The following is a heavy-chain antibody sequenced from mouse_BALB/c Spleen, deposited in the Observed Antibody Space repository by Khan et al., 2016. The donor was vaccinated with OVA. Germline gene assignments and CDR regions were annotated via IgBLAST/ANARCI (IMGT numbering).Heavy chain of an antibody. CDR1: GYTFTTYT. CDR3: AREGAYYRSDGWFAY. J-gene: IGHJ3*01. V-gene: IGHV1-4*01. CDR2: IIPTNDYA. Sequence: VELVESGAELARPGASVKMSCKASGYTFTTYTIHWVKQGPGQGLEWIGYIIPTNDYANYNQKFKDRATLTADKSSSTAYMQLSSLTSEDSALYYCAREGAYYRSDGWFAYWGQGTLVTVSA. D-gene: IGHD2-14*01.